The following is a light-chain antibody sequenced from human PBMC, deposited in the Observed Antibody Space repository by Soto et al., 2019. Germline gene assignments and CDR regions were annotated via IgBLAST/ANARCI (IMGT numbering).Light chain of an antibody. Sequence: DIQMTQSPSTLSASVGDRVTITCRASQSISNWLAWYQQKPGKAPKVLIYKASTLESGVPSRFSGSGSGTEFTLTISGLQPDDFATYYCQQYKSYPWTFGQGTKVEIK. CDR2: KAS. V-gene: IGKV1-5*03. CDR1: QSISNW. CDR3: QQYKSYPWT. J-gene: IGKJ1*01.